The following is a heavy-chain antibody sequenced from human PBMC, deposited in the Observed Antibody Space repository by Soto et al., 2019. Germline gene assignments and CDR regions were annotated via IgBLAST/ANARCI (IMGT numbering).Heavy chain of an antibody. D-gene: IGHD6-6*01. Sequence: LSLTCAVYGGSFSGYYWSWIRQPPGKGLEWIGEINHSGSTNYNPSLKSRVTISVDTSKNQFSLKLSSVTAADTAVYYCARAKIAARFFDYWGQGTLVTVSS. V-gene: IGHV4-34*01. CDR3: ARAKIAARFFDY. CDR1: GGSFSGYY. CDR2: INHSGST. J-gene: IGHJ4*02.